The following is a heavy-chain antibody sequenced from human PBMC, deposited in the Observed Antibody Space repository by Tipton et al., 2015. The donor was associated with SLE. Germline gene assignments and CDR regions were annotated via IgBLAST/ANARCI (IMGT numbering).Heavy chain of an antibody. CDR3: ARDKWGEYTASTGYFWSFDP. J-gene: IGHJ5*02. CDR1: GGSLNNHF. Sequence: TLSLTCTVSGGSLNNHFCSWIRQSAGKGLEWIGRVSPSGGTNYNPSLKSRVTISVDTSRNQFSLNLCSLTAADTAVYFCARDKWGEYTASTGYFWSFDPWGQGIPVTVSS. D-gene: IGHD3-9*01. V-gene: IGHV4-4*07. CDR2: VSPSGGT.